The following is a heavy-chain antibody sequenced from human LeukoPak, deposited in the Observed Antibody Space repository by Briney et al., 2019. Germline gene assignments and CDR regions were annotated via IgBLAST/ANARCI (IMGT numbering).Heavy chain of an antibody. V-gene: IGHV3-30*04. D-gene: IGHD3-9*01. Sequence: GGSLRLSCAASGFTFSSYAMHWVRQAPGKGLEGVAVISYDGSNKYYADSVKGRFTISRDNSKNTLYLQINSLRAEDTAVYYCARPLNYDILTGYLDYWGQGTLVTVSS. CDR1: GFTFSSYA. CDR2: ISYDGSNK. J-gene: IGHJ4*02. CDR3: ARPLNYDILTGYLDY.